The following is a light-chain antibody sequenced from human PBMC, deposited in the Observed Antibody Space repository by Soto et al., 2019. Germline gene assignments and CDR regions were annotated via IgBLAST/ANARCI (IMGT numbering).Light chain of an antibody. Sequence: QSALTQPASVSGSPGQSITISCTGTSSDIGRYNYVSWFQQHPGKVPKLVIFETSKRPSGVSDRFSGSKSGNTASLTISGLQAEDEADYYCFSFTSTNTHVFGSGTKVTVL. CDR3: FSFTSTNTHV. J-gene: IGLJ1*01. V-gene: IGLV2-14*01. CDR1: SSDIGRYNY. CDR2: ETS.